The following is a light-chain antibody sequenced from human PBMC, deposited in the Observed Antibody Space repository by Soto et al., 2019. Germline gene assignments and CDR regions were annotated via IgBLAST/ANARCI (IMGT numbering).Light chain of an antibody. CDR1: SSDVGSYNL. CDR2: EGS. CDR3: CSYASSITYV. V-gene: IGLV2-23*01. Sequence: QSVLAQPASVSGSPGQSITSSCTGTSSDVGSYNLVSWHQQHPGKAPNLVIYEGSKRPSGVSNRFSGSKPGNTASLTISGLQAEDEADYYCCSYASSITYVFGTGTKVTVL. J-gene: IGLJ1*01.